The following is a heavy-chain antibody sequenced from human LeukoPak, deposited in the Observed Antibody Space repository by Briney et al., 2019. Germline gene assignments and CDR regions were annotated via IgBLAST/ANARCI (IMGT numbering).Heavy chain of an antibody. CDR2: ISGSGGST. Sequence: PGGSLRLSCAASGFTFSSYAMSWVRRAPGKGLEWVSAISGSGGSTYYADSVKGRSTISRDNSKNTLYLQMNSLRAEDTAVYYCAKDRFDFSVTIAVPFYFDYWGQGTLVTVSS. D-gene: IGHD6-19*01. V-gene: IGHV3-23*01. CDR3: AKDRFDFSVTIAVPFYFDY. J-gene: IGHJ4*02. CDR1: GFTFSSYA.